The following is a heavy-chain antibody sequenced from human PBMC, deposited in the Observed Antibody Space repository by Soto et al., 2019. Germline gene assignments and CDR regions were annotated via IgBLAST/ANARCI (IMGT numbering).Heavy chain of an antibody. D-gene: IGHD1-26*01. CDR3: ARVRPEWELGGNYFDY. CDR2: IYSGGST. Sequence: PGGSLRLSCAASGFTVSCSYMIWVRQAPGKGLDWVSLIYSGGSTYYADSVKGRFTISRDNSKNTLYLQMHSLRAEDTAMYYCARVRPEWELGGNYFDYWGQGTLVTVSS. J-gene: IGHJ4*02. CDR1: GFTVSCSY. V-gene: IGHV3-53*01.